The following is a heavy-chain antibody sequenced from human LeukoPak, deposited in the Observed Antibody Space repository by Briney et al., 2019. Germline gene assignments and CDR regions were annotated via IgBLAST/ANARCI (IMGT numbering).Heavy chain of an antibody. J-gene: IGHJ6*02. CDR2: MNRDGSEK. Sequence: SGGSLRLSRAASGFTFSSYAMSWVRQAPGKGLEWVANMNRDGSEKNYVDSIKGRFTISRDNAANSLYLQMNSLRVEDTAVYYCARDGGIIRFGGQDVWGQGTTVIVS. CDR3: ARDGGIIRFGGQDV. V-gene: IGHV3-7*01. CDR1: GFTFSSYA. D-gene: IGHD3-16*01.